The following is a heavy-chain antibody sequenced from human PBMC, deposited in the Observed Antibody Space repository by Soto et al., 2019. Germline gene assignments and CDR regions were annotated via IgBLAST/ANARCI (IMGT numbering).Heavy chain of an antibody. Sequence: QVQLVQSGAEVKKPGASVKVSCKTSGYTFAAYYIHWIRQAPGQGLEWMGWINPTSGGTVYAQNFQDRVTITRDTSISTAYMELRRLHSDDTAVYYCARDPDYGDYWGYFFDSWGQGTPVTVSS. CDR2: INPTSGGT. V-gene: IGHV1-2*02. J-gene: IGHJ4*02. D-gene: IGHD4-17*01. CDR3: ARDPDYGDYWGYFFDS. CDR1: GYTFAAYY.